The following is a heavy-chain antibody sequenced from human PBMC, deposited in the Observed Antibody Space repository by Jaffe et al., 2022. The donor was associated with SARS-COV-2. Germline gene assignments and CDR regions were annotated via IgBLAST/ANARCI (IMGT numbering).Heavy chain of an antibody. CDR2: TSGSGGST. D-gene: IGHD2-15*01. J-gene: IGHJ3*01. CDR3: AKNWASGRGAFDV. V-gene: IGHV3-23*01. Sequence: EVQLLESGGNLVQPGGSLRLSCAASGFTFSDYAMSWVRQAPGKGLEWVSSTSGSGGSTYYADSVKGRFFISRDNSENTTYLEMNNLRAGDTATYYCAKNWASGRGAFDVWGQGTMVTVTS. CDR1: GFTFSDYA.